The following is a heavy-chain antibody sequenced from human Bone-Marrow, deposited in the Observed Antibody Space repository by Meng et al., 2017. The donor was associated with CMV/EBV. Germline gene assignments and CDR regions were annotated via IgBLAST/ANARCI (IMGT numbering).Heavy chain of an antibody. V-gene: IGHV3-21*01. CDR3: VRGAPDNGGGYYFDY. Sequence: GESLKISCAASGFTFSSYSMNWVRQAPGKGLEWVSSISSSSSYIYYTDSVKGRFTISRDNAKNSLYLQMNSLRAEDTAVYYCVRGAPDNGGGYYFDYWGQETLVTVSS. D-gene: IGHD1-26*01. J-gene: IGHJ4*02. CDR2: ISSSSSYI. CDR1: GFTFSSYS.